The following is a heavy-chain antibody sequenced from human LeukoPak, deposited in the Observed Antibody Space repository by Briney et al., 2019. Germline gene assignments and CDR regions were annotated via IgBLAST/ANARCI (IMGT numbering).Heavy chain of an antibody. CDR3: ARGPYCSGGTCYRGMDV. D-gene: IGHD2-15*01. Sequence: SETLSLTCTVSGGSISSGGYYWSWIRQHPGKGLEWIGYIYYSGSTYYNPSFKRRVTISVDTSKNQFSLKLSPVTAADTAVYYCARGPYCSGGTCYRGMDVWGQGTTVTVSS. CDR1: GGSISSGGYY. J-gene: IGHJ6*02. V-gene: IGHV4-31*03. CDR2: IYYSGST.